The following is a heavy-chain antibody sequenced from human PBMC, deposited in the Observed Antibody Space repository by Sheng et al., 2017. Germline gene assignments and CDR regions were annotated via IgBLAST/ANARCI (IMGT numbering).Heavy chain of an antibody. CDR2: IYHSGST. D-gene: IGHD4-17*01. Sequence: QVQLQESGPGLVKPSETLSLTCAVSGYSISSGYYWGWIRQPPGKGLEWIGSIYHSGSTYYNPSLKSRVTISVDTSKNQFSLKLSSVTAADTAVYYCARVWSVTTLDYWGQGTLVTVSS. J-gene: IGHJ4*02. V-gene: IGHV4-38-2*01. CDR3: ARVWSVTTLDY. CDR1: GYSISSGYY.